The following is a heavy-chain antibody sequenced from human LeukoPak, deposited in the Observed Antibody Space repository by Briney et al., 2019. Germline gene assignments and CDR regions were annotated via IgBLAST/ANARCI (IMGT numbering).Heavy chain of an antibody. D-gene: IGHD3-10*01. V-gene: IGHV1-8*01. CDR3: ARPGGVWFGELGLGGMAF. Sequence: GASVKASCKASEYTFASYDIYWVRQAAGQGLEWVGWVNPNSGNTGYAQKFQGRVTMTRNTSITTAYMELSGLTFEDTAVYYCARPGGVWFGELGLGGMAFWGQGTAVTVSS. J-gene: IGHJ6*02. CDR1: EYTFASYD. CDR2: VNPNSGNT.